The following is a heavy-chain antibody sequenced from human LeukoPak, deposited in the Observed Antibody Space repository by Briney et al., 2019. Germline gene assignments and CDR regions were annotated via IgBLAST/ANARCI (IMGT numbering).Heavy chain of an antibody. D-gene: IGHD3-10*01. CDR1: GGSISSSSYY. Sequence: PSETLSLTCTVSGGSISSSSYYWGWIRQPPGKGLEWIGSIYYSGSTYYNPSLKSRVTISVDTSKNQFSLKLSSVTAADTAVYYCAGEGSGSYYREPSLYWGQGTLVTVSS. CDR2: IYYSGST. V-gene: IGHV4-39*01. CDR3: AGEGSGSYYREPSLY. J-gene: IGHJ4*02.